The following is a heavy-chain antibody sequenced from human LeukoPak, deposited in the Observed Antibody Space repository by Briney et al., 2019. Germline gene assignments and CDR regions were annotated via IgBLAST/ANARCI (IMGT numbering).Heavy chain of an antibody. CDR2: IKQDGSEK. Sequence: GGSLRLSCAASGFSFSSHWMFWVRQAPGRGLEWVANIKQDGSEKYYVDSVKGRFTISRDNAKNSLYLQMNSLRAEDTAIYYCARYYDFWSSIDYWGQGTLVPVSS. V-gene: IGHV3-7*05. D-gene: IGHD3-3*01. CDR3: ARYYDFWSSIDY. CDR1: GFSFSSHW. J-gene: IGHJ4*02.